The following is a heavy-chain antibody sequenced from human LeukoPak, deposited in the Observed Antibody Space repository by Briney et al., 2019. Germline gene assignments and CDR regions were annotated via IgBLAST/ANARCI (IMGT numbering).Heavy chain of an antibody. CDR1: GFTFSSYA. D-gene: IGHD4-17*01. CDR2: ISGSGGST. V-gene: IGHV3-23*01. Sequence: GGSLRLSCAASGFTFSSYAMSWARQAPGKGLEGGSAISGSGGSTYYADSVKGRFTISRDNSKNTLYLQMNSLRAEDTAVYYCAKEEVAAYGDYYFDYWGQGTLVTVSS. J-gene: IGHJ4*02. CDR3: AKEEVAAYGDYYFDY.